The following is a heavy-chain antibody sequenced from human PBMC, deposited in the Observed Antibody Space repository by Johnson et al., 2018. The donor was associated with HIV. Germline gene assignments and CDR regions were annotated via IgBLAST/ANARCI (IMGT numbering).Heavy chain of an antibody. Sequence: QVQLVESGGGVVQPGGSLRLSCAASGFTFSSYGMHWVRQAPGKGLEWVAFIRYDGSNKYYADSVTGRFTISRDNSKNTLYLQMNSLRAEDTAVYYCARGQRITMIVVVTLDAFDIWGQGTLVTVSS. D-gene: IGHD3-22*01. J-gene: IGHJ3*02. CDR3: ARGQRITMIVVVTLDAFDI. V-gene: IGHV3-30*02. CDR2: IRYDGSNK. CDR1: GFTFSSYG.